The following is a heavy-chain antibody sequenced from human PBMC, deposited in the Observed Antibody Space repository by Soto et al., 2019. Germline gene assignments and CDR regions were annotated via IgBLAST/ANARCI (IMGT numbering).Heavy chain of an antibody. Sequence: QVQLVESGGGVVQPGRSLRLSCAASGFTFSSYAMHWVRQAPGKGLEWVAVISYDGSNKYYADSVKGRFTISRDNSKNTLYLQMNSLRAEDTAVYYCARDFSLLRFLEWLTAFDIWGQGTMVTVSS. J-gene: IGHJ3*02. CDR1: GFTFSSYA. CDR3: ARDFSLLRFLEWLTAFDI. V-gene: IGHV3-30-3*01. D-gene: IGHD3-3*01. CDR2: ISYDGSNK.